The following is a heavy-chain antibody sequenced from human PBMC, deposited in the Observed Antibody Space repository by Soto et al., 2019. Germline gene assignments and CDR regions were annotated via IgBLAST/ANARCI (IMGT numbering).Heavy chain of an antibody. D-gene: IGHD6-13*01. Sequence: GGSLRLSCAASGFTFSSYGMHWVRQAPGKGLEWVAVISYDGSNKYYADSVKGQFTISRDNAKNTLYLQMNSLRAEDTAVYYCARHSTTWFAYWGQGVLVTVSS. J-gene: IGHJ4*02. V-gene: IGHV3-30*03. CDR3: ARHSTTWFAY. CDR2: ISYDGSNK. CDR1: GFTFSSYG.